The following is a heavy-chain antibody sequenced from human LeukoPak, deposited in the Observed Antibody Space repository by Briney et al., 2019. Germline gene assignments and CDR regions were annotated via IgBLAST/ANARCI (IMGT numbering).Heavy chain of an antibody. J-gene: IGHJ6*02. Sequence: GGSLRLPCEASGFTFSAYAMTWVRDAPGKGLEWGSSIGSDNKPHNSESVKSRFAISIDNSKSTLFLEQHNLRVEDPALYYCARELHYYVAMDVWGQGTTVTVSS. V-gene: IGHV3-23*05. D-gene: IGHD3-10*02. CDR2: IGSDNKP. CDR1: GFTFSAYA. CDR3: ARELHYYVAMDV.